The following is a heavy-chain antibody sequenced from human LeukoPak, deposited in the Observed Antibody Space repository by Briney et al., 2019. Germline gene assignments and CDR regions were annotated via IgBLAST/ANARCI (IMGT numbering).Heavy chain of an antibody. CDR3: ARGSSSSGLWFDP. V-gene: IGHV1-8*03. CDR1: GYTFTRYD. CDR2: INTKSGMT. J-gene: IGHJ5*02. D-gene: IGHD6-13*01. Sequence: ASVKVSCKASGYTFTRYDINWVRQATGQGLEWMGWINTKSGMTGHAQKFQGRITITKDTSISTVYMELSSLSSEDTAVYYCARGSSSSGLWFDPWGQGTLVTVSS.